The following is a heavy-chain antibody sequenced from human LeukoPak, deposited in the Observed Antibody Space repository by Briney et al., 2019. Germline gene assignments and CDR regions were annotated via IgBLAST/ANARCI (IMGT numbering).Heavy chain of an antibody. CDR2: IRYDGSNK. J-gene: IGHJ6*03. CDR3: AKEGGSQNYYYYYMDV. Sequence: QPGGSLRLSCAASGFTFSSYVMHWVRQAPGKGLEWVAFIRYDGSNKYYADFVRGRFTISRDNSKTTLFLQMNSLRAEDTAVYYCAKEGGSQNYYYYYMDVWGKGTTVTVSS. V-gene: IGHV3-30*02. CDR1: GFTFSSYV. D-gene: IGHD1-26*01.